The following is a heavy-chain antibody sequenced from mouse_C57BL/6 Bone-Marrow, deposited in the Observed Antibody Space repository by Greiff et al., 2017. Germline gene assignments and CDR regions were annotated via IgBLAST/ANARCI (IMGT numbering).Heavy chain of an antibody. CDR1: GFNIKDDY. CDR3: TSSYYDYGQGDY. V-gene: IGHV14-4*01. D-gene: IGHD2-4*01. CDR2: IDPENGDT. Sequence: EVQLQESGAELVRPGASVKLSCTASGFNIKDDYMHWVKQRPEQGLEWIGWIDPENGDTEYASKFQGKATITADTSSNTAYLQLSSLTSEDTAVYYCTSSYYDYGQGDYWGQGTSVTVSS. J-gene: IGHJ4*01.